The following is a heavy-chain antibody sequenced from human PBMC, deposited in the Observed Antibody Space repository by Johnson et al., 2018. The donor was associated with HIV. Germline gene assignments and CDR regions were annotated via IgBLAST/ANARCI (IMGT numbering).Heavy chain of an antibody. J-gene: IGHJ3*02. CDR3: ARDDSSSNGRAFDI. Sequence: QVQLVESGGGVVQPGRSLRLSCAASGFTFSSYGMHLVRQTPGKGLQWVSAISGSGGSTYYADSVKGRFTISRDNSKNTLYLQMGSLRAEDMAVYYCARDDSSSNGRAFDIWGQGTMVTVSS. CDR1: GFTFSSYG. D-gene: IGHD6-6*01. CDR2: ISGSGGST. V-gene: IGHV3-NL1*01.